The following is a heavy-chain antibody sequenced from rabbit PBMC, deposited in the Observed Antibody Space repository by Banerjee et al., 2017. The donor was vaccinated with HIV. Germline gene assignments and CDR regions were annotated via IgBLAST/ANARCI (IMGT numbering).Heavy chain of an antibody. D-gene: IGHD7-1*01. CDR1: GFSFSNKAV. Sequence: EQLVESGGGLVQPEGSLTLTCTASGFSFSNKAVMCWVRQAPGKGLEWIACINAVTGKAVYATWAKGRFTFSKTSSTTVTLQVTSLTVADTATYFCARDTGTSFSSYGMDLWGQGTLVTVS. CDR3: ARDTGTSFSSYGMDL. V-gene: IGHV1S45*01. CDR2: INAVTGKA. J-gene: IGHJ6*01.